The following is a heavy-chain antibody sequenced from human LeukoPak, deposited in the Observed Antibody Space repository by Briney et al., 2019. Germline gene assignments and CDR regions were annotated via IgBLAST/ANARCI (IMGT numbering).Heavy chain of an antibody. Sequence: ASVKVSCKASGDTFTSYYIHWMRQAPGQGLEWLGMITPNIGSTTYAQQFQGRITMTSDKSTSTAYMELRSLRSDDTAVYYCARDGDTAMVTNPFDYWGQGTLVTVSS. CDR2: ITPNIGST. V-gene: IGHV1-46*01. CDR3: ARDGDTAMVTNPFDY. D-gene: IGHD5-18*01. CDR1: GDTFTSYY. J-gene: IGHJ4*02.